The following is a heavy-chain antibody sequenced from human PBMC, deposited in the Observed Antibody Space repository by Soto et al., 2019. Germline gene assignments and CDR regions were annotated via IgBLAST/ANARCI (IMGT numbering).Heavy chain of an antibody. V-gene: IGHV4-4*07. CDR3: AGDQGYYYSALDV. CDR1: GGSISNYY. CDR2: IYVSGST. Sequence: QVPLQESGPGLVKPSETLSLTCTVSGGSISNYYWNWIRQSAGKGLEWIGRIYVSGSTNYNPSLESRVTMSVDTSKNQFSLKLSSVTAADTAVYFCAGDQGYYYSALDVWGQGTTVTVSS. J-gene: IGHJ6*02.